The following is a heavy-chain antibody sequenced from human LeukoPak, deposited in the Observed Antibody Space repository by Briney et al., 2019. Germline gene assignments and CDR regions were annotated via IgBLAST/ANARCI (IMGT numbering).Heavy chain of an antibody. Sequence: GASVKVSCKASGYTFTSYAMNWVRQAPGQGLEWMGWINTNTGNPTYAQGFTGRFVFSLDTSVSTAYLQISSLKAEDTAVYYCARDGGDYDILTGYYSTGSMDVWGQGTMVTVSS. CDR3: ARDGGDYDILTGYYSTGSMDV. J-gene: IGHJ6*02. D-gene: IGHD3-9*01. V-gene: IGHV7-4-1*02. CDR2: INTNTGNP. CDR1: GYTFTSYA.